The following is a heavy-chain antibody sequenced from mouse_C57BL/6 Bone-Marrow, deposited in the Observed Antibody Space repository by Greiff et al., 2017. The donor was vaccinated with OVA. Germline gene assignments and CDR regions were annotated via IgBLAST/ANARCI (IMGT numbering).Heavy chain of an antibody. D-gene: IGHD1-1*01. CDR3: AREELAYYYGGSLYYAMDY. Sequence: QVQLKQSGAELARPGASVKLSCKASGYTFTSYGISWVKQRTGQGLEWIGEIYPRSGNTYYNEKFKGKATLTADKSSSTAYMELRSLTSEDSAVYFCAREELAYYYGGSLYYAMDYWGQGTSVTVSS. CDR2: IYPRSGNT. V-gene: IGHV1-81*01. J-gene: IGHJ4*01. CDR1: GYTFTSYG.